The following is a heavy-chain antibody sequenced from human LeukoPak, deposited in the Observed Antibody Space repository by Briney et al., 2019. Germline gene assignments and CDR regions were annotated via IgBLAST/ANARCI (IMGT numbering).Heavy chain of an antibody. Sequence: PSETLSLTCTVSGGSMSSGSHYWSWIRQPAGKGLEWIGRIYTSGSTNYNPSLKSRVTISVDTSKNQFSLKLSSVTAADTAVYYCARGLCTNGVCYDAFDIWGQGTMVNVSS. CDR1: GGSMSSGSHY. V-gene: IGHV4-61*02. CDR2: IYTSGST. J-gene: IGHJ3*02. CDR3: ARGLCTNGVCYDAFDI. D-gene: IGHD2-8*01.